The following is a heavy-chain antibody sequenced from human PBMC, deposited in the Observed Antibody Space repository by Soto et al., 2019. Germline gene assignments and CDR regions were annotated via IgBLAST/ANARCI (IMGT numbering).Heavy chain of an antibody. CDR2: ISAYNGNT. Sequence: QVQLVQSGAEVKKPGASVKVSCKASGYTFTSYGISWVRQAPGQGLEWMGWISAYNGNTNYAQKLQGRVTMTTDTPPSTPYMELGSLRSEDTAVYYCAGVVVVAASVFAFDIWGQGTMVTVSS. D-gene: IGHD2-15*01. V-gene: IGHV1-18*01. CDR1: GYTFTSYG. J-gene: IGHJ3*02. CDR3: AGVVVVAASVFAFDI.